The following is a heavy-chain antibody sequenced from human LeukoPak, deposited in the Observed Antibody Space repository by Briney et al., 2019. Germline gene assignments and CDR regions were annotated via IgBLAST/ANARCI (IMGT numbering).Heavy chain of an antibody. D-gene: IGHD6-13*01. Sequence: PGGSLRLSCAASGFTFPSYAMSWVRQAPGKGLEWVSAISGSGGNTYSAASVKGRFTISRDNSKNTVYLQMNSRRAEDTAVYYCAKEPAGAAAADYWGQGTLVTVSS. V-gene: IGHV3-23*01. CDR2: ISGSGGNT. J-gene: IGHJ4*02. CDR3: AKEPAGAAAADY. CDR1: GFTFPSYA.